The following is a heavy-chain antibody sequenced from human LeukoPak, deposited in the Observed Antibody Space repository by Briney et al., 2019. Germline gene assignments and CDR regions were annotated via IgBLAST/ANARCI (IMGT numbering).Heavy chain of an antibody. CDR3: ARFDPPTNKNYYDSSGFEY. CDR1: GGSISSYY. D-gene: IGHD3-22*01. J-gene: IGHJ4*02. Sequence: PSETLSLTCTVSGGSISSYYWSWIRQPPGKGLEWIGYIYYSGSTNYNPSLKSRVTISVDTSKNQFSLKLSSVTAADTAVYYCARFDPPTNKNYYDSSGFEYWGQGTLVTVSS. CDR2: IYYSGST. V-gene: IGHV4-59*01.